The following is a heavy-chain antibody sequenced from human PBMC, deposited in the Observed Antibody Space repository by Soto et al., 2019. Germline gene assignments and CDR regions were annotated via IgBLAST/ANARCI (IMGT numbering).Heavy chain of an antibody. Sequence: GGSLRLSCSVSGLSFTAYAMHWVRQAPNKGLEYVSSISSSGVSTYYADAVKGRFTISRDNSKSTLSLQMSSLRVDDTGVYYCVKDRYVDYWGQGTLVTVSS. CDR3: VKDRYVDY. V-gene: IGHV3-64D*06. CDR2: ISSSGVST. CDR1: GLSFTAYA. J-gene: IGHJ4*02.